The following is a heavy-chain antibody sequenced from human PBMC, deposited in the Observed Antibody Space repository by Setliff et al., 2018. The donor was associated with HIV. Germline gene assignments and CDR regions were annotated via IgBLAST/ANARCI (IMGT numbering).Heavy chain of an antibody. V-gene: IGHV1-2*02. D-gene: IGHD3-3*01. J-gene: IGHJ3*02. CDR3: AREYDVLSGSYISAFDI. CDR2: INSNNGGT. Sequence: ASVKVSCKTSGYTFTAYYIHWVRQAPGQGLEWMGWINSNNGGTKYAQNFQGRVTMTRDTSMNTAYMEVNRLTSDDTAVYYCAREYDVLSGSYISAFDIWGQGTMVTVSS. CDR1: GYTFTAYY.